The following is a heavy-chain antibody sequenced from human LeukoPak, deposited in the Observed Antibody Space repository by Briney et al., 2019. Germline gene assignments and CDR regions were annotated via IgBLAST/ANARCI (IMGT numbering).Heavy chain of an antibody. D-gene: IGHD3-3*01. CDR3: ARASGGVFGVVGGVDY. V-gene: IGHV1-46*01. J-gene: IGHJ4*02. Sequence: GASVKVSCKASGYTFTSYYMHWVRQPPGQGLEWMGIINPSGGSTSYAQKFQGRVTMTRDTSTSTVYMELSSLRSEDTAVYYCARASGGVFGVVGGVDYWGQGTLVTVSS. CDR1: GYTFTSYY. CDR2: INPSGGST.